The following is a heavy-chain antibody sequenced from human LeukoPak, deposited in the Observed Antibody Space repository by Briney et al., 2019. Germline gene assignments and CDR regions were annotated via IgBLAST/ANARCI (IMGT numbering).Heavy chain of an antibody. CDR1: GGSISSSSYY. Sequence: PSETLSLICTVSGGSISSSSYYWGWIRQPPGKGLEWIGSIYYSGSTYYNPSLKSRVTISVDTSKNQFSLKLSSVTAADTAVYYCARQSAYSSGYFFDYWGQGTLVTVSS. J-gene: IGHJ4*02. CDR2: IYYSGST. D-gene: IGHD6-19*01. V-gene: IGHV4-39*01. CDR3: ARQSAYSSGYFFDY.